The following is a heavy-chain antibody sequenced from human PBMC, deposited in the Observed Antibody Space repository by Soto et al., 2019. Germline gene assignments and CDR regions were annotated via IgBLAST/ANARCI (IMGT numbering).Heavy chain of an antibody. Sequence: SETLSLTCTVSGDSVSKYYWNWIRQPAGKGLEWIGRIYTTRSPNYNPSLKSRVTMSVDTSKNQFSPKLNLSPVTAADTAVYYCARSPAYGAYANLDKRGKGTLVTVS. V-gene: IGHV4-4*07. CDR1: GDSVSKYY. CDR2: IYTTRSP. CDR3: ARSPAYGAYANLDK. J-gene: IGHJ4*02. D-gene: IGHD4-17*01.